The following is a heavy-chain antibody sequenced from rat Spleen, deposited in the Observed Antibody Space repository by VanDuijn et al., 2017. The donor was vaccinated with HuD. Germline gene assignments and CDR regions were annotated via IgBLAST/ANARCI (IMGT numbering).Heavy chain of an antibody. Sequence: EVQLVESGGGLVQPGRSLKLSCAASGFTFSDYYMAWVRQAPTKGLEWVATISYDGSSTYYRDSVKGRFTISRDDAKSTLYLQMDSLRSDDTATYYCARHPDYSNYFDYWGQGVMVTVSS. D-gene: IGHD1-1*01. V-gene: IGHV5-29*01. CDR2: ISYDGSST. CDR1: GFTFSDYY. CDR3: ARHPDYSNYFDY. J-gene: IGHJ2*01.